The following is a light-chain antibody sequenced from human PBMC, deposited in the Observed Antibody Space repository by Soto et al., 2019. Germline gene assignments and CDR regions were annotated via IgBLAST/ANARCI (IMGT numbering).Light chain of an antibody. CDR1: QTISSW. J-gene: IGKJ1*01. CDR2: DAS. CDR3: QQYHSYWT. Sequence: DIQMTQSPSTLSASVGDRVTITFRASQTISSWLAWYQQKPGKAPKSLIYDASSLESGVPQRFSGSGSGTEFTLTISSLQTDDFSTYYCQQYHSYWTFGQGTKVDIK. V-gene: IGKV1-5*01.